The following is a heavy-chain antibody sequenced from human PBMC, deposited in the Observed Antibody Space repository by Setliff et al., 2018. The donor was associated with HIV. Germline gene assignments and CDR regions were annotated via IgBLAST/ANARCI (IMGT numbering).Heavy chain of an antibody. CDR3: MRGRSITIFGVAYFDF. Sequence: SEILSLTCAVSGYSISTAYYWGWIRQPPGKGLEWIGSVYHSGTTYYNPSLKSRVTISVDMSNNQFSLKVTSVTAADTAVYYCMRGRSITIFGVAYFDFWGQGTQVTVSS. V-gene: IGHV4-38-2*01. CDR2: VYHSGTT. CDR1: GYSISTAYY. J-gene: IGHJ4*02. D-gene: IGHD3-3*01.